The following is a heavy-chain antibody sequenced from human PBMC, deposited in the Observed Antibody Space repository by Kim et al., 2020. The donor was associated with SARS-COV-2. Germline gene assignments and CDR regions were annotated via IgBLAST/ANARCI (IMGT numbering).Heavy chain of an antibody. J-gene: IGHJ5*02. CDR1: GGSISSSSYY. Sequence: SETLSLTCTVSGGSISSSSYYWGWIRQPPGKGLEWIGSIYYSGSTYYNPSLKSRVTISVDTSKNQFSLKLSSVTAADTAVYYCARDGPKWLLRLNWFDPWGQGTLVTVSS. CDR3: ARDGPKWLLRLNWFDP. CDR2: IYYSGST. D-gene: IGHD3-22*01. V-gene: IGHV4-39*07.